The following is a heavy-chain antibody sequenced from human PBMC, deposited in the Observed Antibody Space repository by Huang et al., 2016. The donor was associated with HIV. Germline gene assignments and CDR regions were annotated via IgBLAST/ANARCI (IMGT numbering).Heavy chain of an antibody. V-gene: IGHV3-30*02. D-gene: IGHD5-12*01. CDR1: GFSFSKYG. J-gene: IGHJ4*02. CDR3: ARDGYNYAFDY. Sequence: QVQLVESGGGVVQPGGSLRLSCAASGFSFSKYGMHWARQAPGSGLEWVAFMGVDGRDADSVKGRFTISRDNSKNTLYLQMNSLRGEDTAVYYCARDGYNYAFDYWGQGTLVTVSS. CDR2: MGVDGR.